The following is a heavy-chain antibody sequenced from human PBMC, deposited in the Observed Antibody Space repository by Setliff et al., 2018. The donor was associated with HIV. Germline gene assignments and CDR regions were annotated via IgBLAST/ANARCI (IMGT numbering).Heavy chain of an antibody. CDR2: IYTSGST. Sequence: PSETLSLTCTVSGASINSGTYYWSWIRQPAGKGLQWIGRIYTSGSTYYSPSLKSRVTISLDTSKNQFSLRLSSVTAADTAVYYCASEKVAWTVSDSFFEFWGQGVPVTVSS. D-gene: IGHD2-15*01. V-gene: IGHV4-61*02. J-gene: IGHJ4*02. CDR3: ASEKVAWTVSDSFFEF. CDR1: GASINSGTYY.